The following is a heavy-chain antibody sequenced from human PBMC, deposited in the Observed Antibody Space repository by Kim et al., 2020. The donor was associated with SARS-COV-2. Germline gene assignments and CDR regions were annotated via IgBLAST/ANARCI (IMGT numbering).Heavy chain of an antibody. CDR1: GFTFRTHG. CDR3: ANMLSLAL. D-gene: IGHD3-16*01. CDR2: ISDNGGTK. V-gene: IGHV3-23*01. J-gene: IGHJ4*02. Sequence: GGSLRLSCAASGFTFRTHGMSWVRQVPGKGLEWVSTISDNGGTKHYADSVKGRFTISRDNSKNTLFLQMNSPRAEDTAIYYCANMLSLALWGRGTLVTVS.